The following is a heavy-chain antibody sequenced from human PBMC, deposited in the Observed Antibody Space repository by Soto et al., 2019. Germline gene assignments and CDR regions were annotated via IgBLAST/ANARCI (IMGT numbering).Heavy chain of an antibody. J-gene: IGHJ6*03. CDR2: ISYDGSNK. CDR1: GFTFSSYA. CDR3: ARVTKPGATTDYYYYMDV. D-gene: IGHD1-26*01. Sequence: GGSLRLSCAASGFTFSSYAMHWVRQAPGKGLEWVAVISYDGSNKYYADSVKGRFTISRDNSKNTLYLQMNSLRAEDTAVYYCARVTKPGATTDYYYYMDVWGKGTTVTVSS. V-gene: IGHV3-30*04.